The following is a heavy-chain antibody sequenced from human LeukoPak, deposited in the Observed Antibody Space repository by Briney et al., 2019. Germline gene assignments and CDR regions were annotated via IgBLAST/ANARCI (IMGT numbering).Heavy chain of an antibody. Sequence: GESLKTLLKGSGYSLNSFWSDWVRQMPGKGLEWMGIIYPGDSDTRYSPSFQGQVTISADKSISSAYLQWSSLKASDTANYYCARRRSDLGFGDYNYWGRGTLVTVSS. CDR2: IYPGDSDT. CDR3: ARRRSDLGFGDYNY. J-gene: IGHJ4*02. D-gene: IGHD3-10*01. V-gene: IGHV5-51*01. CDR1: GYSLNSFW.